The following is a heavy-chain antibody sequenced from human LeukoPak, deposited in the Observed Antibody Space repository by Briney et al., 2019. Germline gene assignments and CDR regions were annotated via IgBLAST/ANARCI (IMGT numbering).Heavy chain of an antibody. Sequence: SGGPLRLSCAASGFTFSSYSMNWVRQAPGKGLEWVSYISSSSSTIYYADSVKGRFTISRDNAKNSLYLQMNSLRAEDTAVYYCARETYYDFWSGPDYWGQGTLVTVSS. V-gene: IGHV3-48*01. D-gene: IGHD3-3*01. CDR1: GFTFSSYS. J-gene: IGHJ4*02. CDR2: ISSSSSTI. CDR3: ARETYYDFWSGPDY.